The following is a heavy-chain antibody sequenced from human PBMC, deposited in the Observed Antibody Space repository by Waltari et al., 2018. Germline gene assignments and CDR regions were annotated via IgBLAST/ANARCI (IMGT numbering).Heavy chain of an antibody. V-gene: IGHV4-39*01. CDR3: ARQSYYDESGHD. CDR1: VGSIRRRAYY. Sequence: QLQLQESGPGLVKPSEPLSLTCTVSVGSIRRRAYYWVWIRQPPGKGLEWIGSIYYSGTTYYNPSLNSRVTISVDTSKSQFCLKLSSVTAADTAIYYCARQSYYDESGHDWGQGTLVTVSS. J-gene: IGHJ4*02. D-gene: IGHD3-22*01. CDR2: IYYSGTT.